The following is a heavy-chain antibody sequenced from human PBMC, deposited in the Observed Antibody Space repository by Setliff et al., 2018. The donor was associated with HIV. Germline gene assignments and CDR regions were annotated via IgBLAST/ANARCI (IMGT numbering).Heavy chain of an antibody. CDR3: ARGHRNRDMVTGFDI. V-gene: IGHV1-8*03. Sequence: ASVKVSCKASGYTFTSYDFNWVRQATGQGLEWMGWINPNSGNSGYAQKFQGRVIITRITSITTAYLELSNLRSEDTAVYYCARGHRNRDMVTGFDIWGQGTMVTVSS. CDR1: GYTFTSYD. D-gene: IGHD5-18*01. CDR2: INPNSGNS. J-gene: IGHJ3*02.